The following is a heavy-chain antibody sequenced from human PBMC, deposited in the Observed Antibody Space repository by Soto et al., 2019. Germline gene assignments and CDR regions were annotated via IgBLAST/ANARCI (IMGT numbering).Heavy chain of an antibody. V-gene: IGHV1-3*01. J-gene: IGHJ5*02. D-gene: IGHD1-1*01. CDR2: INPDNGNT. CDR1: GCTFTRYT. Sequence: AASVKVSCKASGCTFTRYTMNWVRQAPGQRLEWMGWINPDNGNTKSSQKFQDRVIITRDTSASTAYMDLSSLRSEDTGVFYCARAPRLTQLSAWGQGTQVTVSS. CDR3: ARAPRLTQLSA.